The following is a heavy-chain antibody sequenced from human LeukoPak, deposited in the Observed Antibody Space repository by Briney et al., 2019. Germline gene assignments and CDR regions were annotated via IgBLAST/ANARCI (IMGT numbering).Heavy chain of an antibody. CDR1: GFTFSSYA. D-gene: IGHD3-10*01. CDR2: ISSSSSTI. CDR3: ARGWFGELLPFDY. J-gene: IGHJ4*02. Sequence: GGSLRLSCAASGFTFSSYAMTWVRQAPGKGLEWVSYISSSSSTIYYADSVKGRFTISRDNAKNSLYLQMNSLRAEDTAVYYCARGWFGELLPFDYWGQGTLVTVSS. V-gene: IGHV3-48*04.